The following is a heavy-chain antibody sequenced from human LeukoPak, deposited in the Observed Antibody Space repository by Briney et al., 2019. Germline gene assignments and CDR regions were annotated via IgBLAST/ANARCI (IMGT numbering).Heavy chain of an antibody. CDR2: INPSGGST. Sequence: ASVKISCKASGYTFTSYYMHWVRQAPGQGLEWMGIINPSGGSTSYAQKFQGRVTMTRDTSTSTVYMELSSLRSEDTAVYYCARDGRENWNDDGTPHWFDPWGQGTLVTVSS. V-gene: IGHV1-46*01. J-gene: IGHJ5*02. CDR1: GYTFTSYY. D-gene: IGHD1-1*01. CDR3: ARDGRENWNDDGTPHWFDP.